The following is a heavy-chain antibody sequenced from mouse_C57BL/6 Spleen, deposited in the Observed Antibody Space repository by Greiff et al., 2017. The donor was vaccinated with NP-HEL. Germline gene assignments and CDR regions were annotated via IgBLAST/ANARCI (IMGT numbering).Heavy chain of an antibody. J-gene: IGHJ2*01. V-gene: IGHV1-15*01. CDR2: IDPETGGT. CDR3: TLYGSSPYYFDY. D-gene: IGHD1-1*01. CDR1: GYTFTDYE. Sequence: VQLQQSGAELVRPGASVTLSCKASGYTFTDYEMHWVKQTPVHGLEWIGAIDPETGGTAYNQKFKGKAILTADKSSSTAYMELRSLTSEDSAVYYFTLYGSSPYYFDYWGQGTTRTVSS.